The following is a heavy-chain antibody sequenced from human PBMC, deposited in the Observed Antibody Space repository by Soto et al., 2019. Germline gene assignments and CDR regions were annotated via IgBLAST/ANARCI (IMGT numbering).Heavy chain of an antibody. CDR1: GYSFTSYW. CDR3: ARAAAAGKYYYGMDV. J-gene: IGHJ6*02. V-gene: IGHV5-51*01. Sequence: GESLKLSCKGSGYSFTSYWICWVRQMPAQGLERMGIISPGDSDTTYSPSFQGQVTISADKSISTAYLQWSSLMASDTAMYYCARAAAAGKYYYGMDVWGQGTTVTVSS. D-gene: IGHD6-13*01. CDR2: ISPGDSDT.